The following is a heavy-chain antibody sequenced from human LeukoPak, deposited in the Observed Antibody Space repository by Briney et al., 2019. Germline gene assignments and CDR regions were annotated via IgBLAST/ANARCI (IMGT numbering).Heavy chain of an antibody. D-gene: IGHD6-13*01. CDR1: GFTFNNYS. CDR2: ISGRISAM. J-gene: IGHJ4*02. CDR3: ARGGGNMAAAVPFDY. Sequence: GGSLRLSCAASGFTFNNYSMNWVRQAPGKGLEWVSYISGRISAMYYADSVKGRFTISRDNSKNSLYLQMNSLRDEDTAVYYCARGGGNMAAAVPFDYWGQGTLVTVSS. V-gene: IGHV3-48*02.